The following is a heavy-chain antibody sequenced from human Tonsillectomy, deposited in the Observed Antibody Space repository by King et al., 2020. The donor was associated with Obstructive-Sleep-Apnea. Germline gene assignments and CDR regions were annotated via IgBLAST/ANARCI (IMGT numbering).Heavy chain of an antibody. J-gene: IGHJ5*02. CDR2: IKEDGSEK. CDR3: ARAVASNWFDP. V-gene: IGHV3-7*01. Sequence: VQLVESGGGLVQPGGSLRLSCAASGFTFSSYWMSWVRQAPGKGLEWVANIKEDGSEKYYVDSVKGRFTTSRENAKNSLYLQMNNLRADDTAVYYCARAVASNWFDPWGQGTLVTGSS. CDR1: GFTFSSYW.